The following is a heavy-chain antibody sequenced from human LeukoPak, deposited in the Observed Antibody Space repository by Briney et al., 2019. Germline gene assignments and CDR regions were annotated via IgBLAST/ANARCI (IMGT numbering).Heavy chain of an antibody. CDR2: INRSGST. Sequence: SETLSLTCTVSGGSISSSSYYWGWIRQPPGKGLEWIGEINRSGSTNYNPSLKSRVTISIDTSKNQFSLKLNSVTAADTAVYYCASSSSWSSFMDYWGQGTLVTVSS. CDR1: GGSISSSSYY. J-gene: IGHJ4*02. D-gene: IGHD6-13*01. V-gene: IGHV4-39*07. CDR3: ASSSSWSSFMDY.